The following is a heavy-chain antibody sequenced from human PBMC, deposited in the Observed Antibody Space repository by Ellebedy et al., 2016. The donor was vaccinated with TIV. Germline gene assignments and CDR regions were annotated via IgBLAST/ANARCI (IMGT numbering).Heavy chain of an antibody. Sequence: SETLSLTXSVSGGSISSGGYYWSWIRQHPGKGLEWIGYIYYSGSTYYNPSLKSRVTISVDTSKNQFSLKLSSVTAADTAVYYCARSHGSGWPPNFDYWGQGTLVTVSS. CDR3: ARSHGSGWPPNFDY. CDR2: IYYSGST. V-gene: IGHV4-31*03. J-gene: IGHJ4*02. CDR1: GGSISSGGYY. D-gene: IGHD6-19*01.